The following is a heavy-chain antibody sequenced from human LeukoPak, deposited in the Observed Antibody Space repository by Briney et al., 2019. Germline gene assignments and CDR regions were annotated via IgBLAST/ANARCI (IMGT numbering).Heavy chain of an antibody. CDR1: GFTFSSYV. CDR3: AKGLVPDY. J-gene: IGHJ4*02. D-gene: IGHD6-6*01. V-gene: IGHV3-23*01. Sequence: SGGSLRLSCAASGFTFSSYVMNWVRQAPGKGLEWVLGISGSGGSTYYADSVKGRFTISRDNSKNTLYLQMSSLRAEDTAVYCCAKGLVPDYWGQGTLVTVSS. CDR2: ISGSGGST.